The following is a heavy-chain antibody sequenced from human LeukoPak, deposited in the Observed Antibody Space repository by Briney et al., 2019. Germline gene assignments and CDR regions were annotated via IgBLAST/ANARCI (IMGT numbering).Heavy chain of an antibody. CDR2: INPNSGGT. Sequence: ASVKVSCKASGYTFTGYYMHWVRQAPGQGLEWMGWINPNSGGTNYAQKFQGRVTMTRDTSISTAYMELSRLRSDDTAVYYCARAYYYDSSGYYYGRFHFDYWGQGTLVTVSS. V-gene: IGHV1-2*02. CDR3: ARAYYYDSSGYYYGRFHFDY. D-gene: IGHD3-22*01. CDR1: GYTFTGYY. J-gene: IGHJ4*02.